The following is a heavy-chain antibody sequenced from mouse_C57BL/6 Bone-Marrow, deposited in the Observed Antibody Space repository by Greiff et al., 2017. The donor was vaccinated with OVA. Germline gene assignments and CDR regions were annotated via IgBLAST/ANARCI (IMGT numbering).Heavy chain of an antibody. D-gene: IGHD1-1*01. Sequence: QVQLKQPGAELVKPGASVKMSCKASGYTFTSYWITWVKQRPGQGLEWIGDIYPGSGSTNYNEKFKSKATLTVDTSSSTAYMQLSSLTSEDSAVYYCAGSSSYYYAMDYWGQGTSVTVSS. CDR1: GYTFTSYW. V-gene: IGHV1-55*01. J-gene: IGHJ4*01. CDR3: AGSSSYYYAMDY. CDR2: IYPGSGST.